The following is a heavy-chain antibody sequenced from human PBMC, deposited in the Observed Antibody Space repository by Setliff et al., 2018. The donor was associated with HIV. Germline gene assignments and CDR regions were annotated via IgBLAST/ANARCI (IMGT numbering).Heavy chain of an antibody. Sequence: PSETLSLTCAVSGGSISSSNWWSWVRQPPGKGLEWIGEIYHSGSTNYNPSLKSRVTISVDKSKNQFSLKLSSVTAADTAVYYCASEIGWYSENGAFDIWGQGTMVTVSS. CDR1: GGSISSSNW. CDR3: ASEIGWYSENGAFDI. CDR2: IYHSGST. D-gene: IGHD6-19*01. J-gene: IGHJ3*02. V-gene: IGHV4-4*02.